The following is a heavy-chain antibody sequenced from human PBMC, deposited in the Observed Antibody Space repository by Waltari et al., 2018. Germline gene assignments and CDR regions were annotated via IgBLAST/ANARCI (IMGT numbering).Heavy chain of an antibody. CDR3: ATVYSSSWYTDFVY. D-gene: IGHD6-13*01. Sequence: EVQLVQSGAEVKKPGATVKISCKASGYTFTDYYMHWVQQAPGKGLEWMGRVDPEDGETIYAEKFQGRVTITADTSTDTAYMELSSLRSEDTAVYYCATVYSSSWYTDFVYWGQGTLVTVSS. V-gene: IGHV1-69-2*01. J-gene: IGHJ4*02. CDR2: VDPEDGET. CDR1: GYTFTDYY.